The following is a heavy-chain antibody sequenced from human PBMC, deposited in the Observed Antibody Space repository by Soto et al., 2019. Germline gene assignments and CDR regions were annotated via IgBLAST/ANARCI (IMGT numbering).Heavy chain of an antibody. CDR2: IIPIFGTP. CDR3: ARDLYDYGSGNYYIRLCF. J-gene: IGHJ4*02. D-gene: IGHD3-10*01. Sequence: QVQLVQSGAEVKKPGSSVTVSCKASGGIFSTYAISWLRQAPGQGLEWMGGIIPIFGTPNYAQRFQGRVTISADESTMTAYMELSIRRSEATAVYYCARDLYDYGSGNYYIRLCFWCQGTLVTVS. V-gene: IGHV1-69*01. CDR1: GGIFSTYA.